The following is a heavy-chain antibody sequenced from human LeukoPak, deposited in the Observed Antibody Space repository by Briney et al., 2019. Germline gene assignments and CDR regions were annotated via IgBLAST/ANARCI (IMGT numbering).Heavy chain of an antibody. V-gene: IGHV3-23*01. CDR3: AKAGRPDCSSTSCYISYYYYYYMDV. D-gene: IGHD2-2*02. CDR2: ISGSGGST. CDR1: GFTFSSYW. J-gene: IGHJ6*03. Sequence: GGSLRLSCAASGFTFSSYWMSWVRQAPGKGLEWVSAISGSGGSTYYTDSVKGRFTISRDNSKNTLYLQMNSLRAEDTAVYYCAKAGRPDCSSTSCYISYYYYYYMDVWGKGTTVTVSS.